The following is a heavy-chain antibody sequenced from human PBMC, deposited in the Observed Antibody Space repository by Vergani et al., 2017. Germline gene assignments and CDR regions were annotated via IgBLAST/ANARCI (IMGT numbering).Heavy chain of an antibody. CDR2: IYSGGST. V-gene: IGHV3-53*01. CDR1: GFTVSSNY. J-gene: IGHJ2*01. D-gene: IGHD4-17*01. CDR3: TTDLYGDYWYFDL. Sequence: EVQLVESGGGLVQPGGSLRLSCAASGFTVSSNYMSWVRQAPGKGLEWVSVIYSGGSTYYADSVKGRFTISRDNSKNTLYLQMNSLRAEDTAVYYCTTDLYGDYWYFDLWGRGTLVTVSS.